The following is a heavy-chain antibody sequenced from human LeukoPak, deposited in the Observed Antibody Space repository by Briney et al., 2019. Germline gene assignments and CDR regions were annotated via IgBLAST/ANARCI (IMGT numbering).Heavy chain of an antibody. J-gene: IGHJ3*01. CDR2: IRSNANSYAT. D-gene: IGHD2-2*02. CDR3: MAVVPAPIRPPGE. Sequence: GGSLKLSCAASGFTFSGSAMRWVRQASGKGLEWVGRIRSNANSYATAYAASVKVTFTISRDDSMKTAYLQMNSLNTEDSAVYYCMAVVPAPIRPPGEWGQGTMVTVSS. CDR1: GFTFSGSA. V-gene: IGHV3-73*01.